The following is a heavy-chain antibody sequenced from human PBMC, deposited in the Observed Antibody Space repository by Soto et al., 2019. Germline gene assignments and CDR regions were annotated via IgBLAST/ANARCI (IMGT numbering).Heavy chain of an antibody. D-gene: IGHD1-7*01. J-gene: IGHJ4*02. CDR2: IYYSGST. CDR3: AREDQNYRNFAY. V-gene: IGHV4-59*01. CDR1: GGSISGYY. Sequence: SETLSLTCTVSGGSISGYYWSWIRQPPGKGLEWIGYIYYSGSTNYNPSLKSRVSISVDTSKNQFSLRLSSVTAADTAVYYCAREDQNYRNFAYWGQGTLVTVSS.